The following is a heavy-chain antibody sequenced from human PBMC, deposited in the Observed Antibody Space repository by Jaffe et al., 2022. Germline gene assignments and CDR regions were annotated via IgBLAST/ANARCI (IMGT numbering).Heavy chain of an antibody. J-gene: IGHJ6*03. CDR2: INHSGST. D-gene: IGHD3-10*01. CDR3: ARGVKLMVRGVITNPYMDV. Sequence: QVQLQQWGAGLLKPSETLSLTCAVYGGSFSGYYWSWIRQPPGKGLEWIGEINHSGSTNYNPSLKSRVTISVDTSKNQFSLKLSSVTAADTAVYYCARGVKLMVRGVITNPYMDVWGKGTTVTVSS. CDR1: GGSFSGYY. V-gene: IGHV4-34*01.